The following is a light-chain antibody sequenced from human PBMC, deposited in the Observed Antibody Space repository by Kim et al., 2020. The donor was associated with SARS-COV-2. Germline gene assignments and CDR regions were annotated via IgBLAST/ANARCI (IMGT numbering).Light chain of an antibody. Sequence: SSELTQDPAVSVALGQTVRITCQGDSLRSYYATWYQQRPRQAHVLVIYGRNNRPSGIPDRFSGSSSGNTASLTISGAQAGDEADFYCQSRDSGGNVLFGGGTQLTVL. V-gene: IGLV3-19*01. J-gene: IGLJ2*01. CDR1: SLRSYY. CDR3: QSRDSGGNVL. CDR2: GRN.